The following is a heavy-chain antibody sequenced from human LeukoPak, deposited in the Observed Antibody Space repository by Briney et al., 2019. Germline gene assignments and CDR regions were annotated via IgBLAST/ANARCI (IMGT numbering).Heavy chain of an antibody. Sequence: GGSLRLSCAASGFTFSSYSMNWVRQAPGKGLEWVSSISSSSSYIYYADSVKGRFTISRDNAKNSLYLQMNSLRAEDTAVYYCARASGSPDVAFDIWGQGTMVTVSS. CDR3: ARASGSPDVAFDI. V-gene: IGHV3-21*01. J-gene: IGHJ3*02. CDR2: ISSSSSYI. D-gene: IGHD1-26*01. CDR1: GFTFSSYS.